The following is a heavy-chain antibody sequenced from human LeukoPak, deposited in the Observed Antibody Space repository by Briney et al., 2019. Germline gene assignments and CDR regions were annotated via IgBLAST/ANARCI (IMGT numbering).Heavy chain of an antibody. CDR1: GFTFSSYS. CDR3: ARDEYYYDSSGYYVPLGAFDI. D-gene: IGHD3-22*01. Sequence: GGSLRLSCAASGFTFSSYSMNWVRQAPGKGLEWVSSISSSSSYIYYADSVKGRFTISRDNAKNSLYLQMNSLRAEDKAVYYCARDEYYYDSSGYYVPLGAFDIWGQGTMVTVSS. V-gene: IGHV3-21*01. J-gene: IGHJ3*02. CDR2: ISSSSSYI.